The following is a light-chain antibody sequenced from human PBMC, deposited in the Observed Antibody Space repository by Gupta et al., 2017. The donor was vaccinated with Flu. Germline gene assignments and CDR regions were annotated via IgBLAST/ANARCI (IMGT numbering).Light chain of an antibody. CDR3: QQTYRHPTYS. V-gene: IGKV1-39*01. J-gene: IGKJ2*03. Sequence: DMQMTQCSSSLSASVGDRVTITCRASQSISFFLNWYQQKPGKAPKLLIYASSSLHSGVPSRFSGSGSGTDFTLTISSLQPEDFATYFCQQTYRHPTYSFGQGTKLEI. CDR2: ASS. CDR1: QSISFF.